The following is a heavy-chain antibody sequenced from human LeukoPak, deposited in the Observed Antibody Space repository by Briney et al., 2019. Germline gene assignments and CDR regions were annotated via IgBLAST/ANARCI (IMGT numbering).Heavy chain of an antibody. D-gene: IGHD1-14*01. J-gene: IGHJ5*02. CDR3: ARDLNRNWFDP. Sequence: GGSLRLSCAASGFTFSGYAMSWVRQAPGKGLEWVSAISASGGSTYYADSVKGRFTISRDNSKSTLYLQMNSLRAEDTAIFYCARDLNRNWFDPWGQGTLVTVSS. CDR1: GFTFSGYA. CDR2: ISASGGST. V-gene: IGHV3-23*01.